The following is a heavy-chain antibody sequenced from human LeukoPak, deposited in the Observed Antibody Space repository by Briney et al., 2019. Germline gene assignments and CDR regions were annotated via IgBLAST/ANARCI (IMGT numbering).Heavy chain of an antibody. D-gene: IGHD5-24*01. J-gene: IGHJ4*02. CDR3: ARDPEMAIYFDY. V-gene: IGHV1-69*04. CDR1: GGFFSSYA. Sequence: GASVKVSCKASGGFFSSYAISWVRQAPGQGLEWMGRIIPILEIANYAQKFQGRVTITADKSTSTVYMELSSLRSEDTAVFYCARDPEMAIYFDYWGQGTLVTVSS. CDR2: IIPILEIA.